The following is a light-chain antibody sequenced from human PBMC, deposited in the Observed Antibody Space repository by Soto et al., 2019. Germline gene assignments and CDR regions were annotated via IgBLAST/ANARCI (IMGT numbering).Light chain of an antibody. Sequence: EVVLTQSPXTLSLSPGERATLSCRASQSVGSYLSWYQQKPGQAPRLLIYDTSNRATGIPARFSGSGSGTDFTLTISSLEPEDFAVXXXXQRSNWVTFGGGTRVEIK. CDR1: QSVGSY. V-gene: IGKV3-11*01. CDR3: XQRSNWVT. J-gene: IGKJ4*01. CDR2: DTS.